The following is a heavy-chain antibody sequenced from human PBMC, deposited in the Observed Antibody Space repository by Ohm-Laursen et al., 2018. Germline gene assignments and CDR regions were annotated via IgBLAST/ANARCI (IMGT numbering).Heavy chain of an antibody. CDR2: IYYSGST. V-gene: IGHV4-39*01. CDR3: ARAFWNGYNDAFDV. CDR1: GGSISSSSYC. Sequence: SDTLSLTCSVSGGSISSSSYCWGWIRQPPGKGLEWIGNIYYSGSTYYNPSLRSRVSISIHTSQNQFSLKLSSVTATVTAVYYCARAFWNGYNDAFDVWGQGTMVTVSS. D-gene: IGHD3-3*01. J-gene: IGHJ3*01.